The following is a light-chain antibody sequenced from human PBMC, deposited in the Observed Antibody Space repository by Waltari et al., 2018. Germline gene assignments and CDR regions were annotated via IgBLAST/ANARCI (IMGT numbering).Light chain of an antibody. J-gene: IGKJ4*01. CDR1: QTVRTTY. V-gene: IGKV3-20*01. Sequence: EIVLTQSPGTLSLSPGERATLSCRASQTVRTTYLAWYQQKPGQAPTLLIYGASSRATGIPDRFSGSGSGTDFSLTISSLEPEDVAVYYWQQYDISPLTFGGGTKVEIK. CDR2: GAS. CDR3: QQYDISPLT.